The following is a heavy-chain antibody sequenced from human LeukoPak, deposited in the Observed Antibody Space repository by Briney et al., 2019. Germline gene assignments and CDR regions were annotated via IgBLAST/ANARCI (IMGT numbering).Heavy chain of an antibody. J-gene: IGHJ3*02. CDR2: INPITGVT. D-gene: IGHD7-27*01. CDR1: GYTFIAYY. V-gene: IGHV1-2*02. CDR3: AGRNHSPWGGHDAFEI. Sequence: ASVKVSCKASGYTFIAYYMECIRQAPGQGLEWMGWINPITGVTNIAQKFQARVTMTTDTSMNTAYIELTGLTSDDTAVYYCAGRNHSPWGGHDAFEIWGQGTMVTVSS.